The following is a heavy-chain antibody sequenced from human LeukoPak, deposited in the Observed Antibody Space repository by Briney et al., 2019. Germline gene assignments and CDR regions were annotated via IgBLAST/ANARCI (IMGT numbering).Heavy chain of an antibody. D-gene: IGHD6-19*01. CDR3: ARVQLSSGWYYFDY. V-gene: IGHV4-39*07. J-gene: IGHJ4*02. CDR2: IYYSGST. CDR1: GGSISSSSYY. Sequence: SETLSLTCTVSGGSISSSSYYWGWIRQPPGKGLEWIGSIYYSGSTYYNPSLKSRVTISVDTSKNQFSLKLSSVTAADTAVYYCARVQLSSGWYYFDYWGQGPLVTVSS.